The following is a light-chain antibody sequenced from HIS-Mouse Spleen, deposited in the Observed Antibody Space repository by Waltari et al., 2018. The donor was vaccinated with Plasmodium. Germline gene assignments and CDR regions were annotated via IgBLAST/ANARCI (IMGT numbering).Light chain of an antibody. CDR1: SSDVGGYNY. CDR2: DGS. J-gene: IGLJ3*02. V-gene: IGLV2-11*01. CDR3: CSYAGSYTWV. Sequence: QSALTQPRPVSGSPGQSVTTSCTGTSSDVGGYNYVSWYQQHPGKAPKLMIYDGSKRPSGFPDRCSGSKSGNTASLTISGLQAEDEADYYCCSYAGSYTWVFGGGTKLTVL.